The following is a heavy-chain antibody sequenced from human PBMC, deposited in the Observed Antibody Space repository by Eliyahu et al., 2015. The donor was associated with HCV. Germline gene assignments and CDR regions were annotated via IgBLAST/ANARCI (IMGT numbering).Heavy chain of an antibody. V-gene: IGHV4-31*03. Sequence: QVQLQESGPGLVKPSQTLSLTCXVXGGSISXGGYYWXXLRQHPGKGLEWIGYIYYSGSTYYNPSLKSRVTISVDTSKNQFSLKLSSVTAADTAVYYCARDRIFRLYGMDVWGQGTTVTVSS. CDR1: GGSISXGGYY. CDR2: IYYSGST. CDR3: ARDRIFRLYGMDV. J-gene: IGHJ6*02. D-gene: IGHD3-3*02.